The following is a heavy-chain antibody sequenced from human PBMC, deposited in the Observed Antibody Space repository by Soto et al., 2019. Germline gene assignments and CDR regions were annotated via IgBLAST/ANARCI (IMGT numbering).Heavy chain of an antibody. V-gene: IGHV3-30*18. CDR2: ISYDGSNK. Sequence: QVQLVESGGGVVQPGRSLRLSCAASGFTFSNYGMHWVRQAPGKGLEWVAVISYDGSNKYYADSVKGRFSISRDNSKNTLYLQRASLGAEDRAVYYCAKGDWFDPWGKGTLVTVSS. CDR1: GFTFSNYG. CDR3: AKGDWFDP. J-gene: IGHJ5*02.